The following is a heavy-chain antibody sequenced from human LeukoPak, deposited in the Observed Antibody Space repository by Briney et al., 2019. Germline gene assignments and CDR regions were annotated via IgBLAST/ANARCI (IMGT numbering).Heavy chain of an antibody. Sequence: GGSLRLSCAASGCSLSNYAMTWIRQAPGKGLEWVSGICGSGGSTYYADSVKGRFTISRDNYKTALYLQMNSLRAEDTAVYYCARGYSSGWWGYYFDYWGQGTLVTVSS. J-gene: IGHJ4*02. V-gene: IGHV3-23*01. CDR3: ARGYSSGWWGYYFDY. D-gene: IGHD6-19*01. CDR1: GCSLSNYA. CDR2: ICGSGGST.